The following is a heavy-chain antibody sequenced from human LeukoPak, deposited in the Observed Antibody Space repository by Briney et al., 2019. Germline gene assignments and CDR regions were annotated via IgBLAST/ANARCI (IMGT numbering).Heavy chain of an antibody. CDR1: GDSVSSNSAA. J-gene: IGHJ4*02. V-gene: IGHV6-1*01. Sequence: SQTLSLICAISGDSVSSNSAAWHWIRQSPSRGLEWQGRTYLSSKWYNDYALSVIGRISVNPDPPKNQFALQLISVSPEGTAVYYCARGVSYSFDYWGQGTKVTV. CDR3: ARGVSYSFDY. CDR2: TYLSSKWYN. D-gene: IGHD1-26*01.